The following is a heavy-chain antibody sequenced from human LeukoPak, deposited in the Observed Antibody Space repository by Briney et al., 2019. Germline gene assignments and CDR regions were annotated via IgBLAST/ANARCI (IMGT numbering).Heavy chain of an antibody. V-gene: IGHV1-8*03. CDR2: MNPNSGNT. D-gene: IGHD3-3*01. J-gene: IGHJ4*02. CDR1: GYTFTSYD. CDR3: ARGRGFGFLEWLLHFDY. Sequence: ASVKVSCKASGYTFTSYDINWVRQATGQGLEWMGWMNPNSGNTGYAQKFQGRVTITRNTSISTAYMELSSLRSEDTAVYYCARGRGFGFLEWLLHFDYWGQGTLVTVSS.